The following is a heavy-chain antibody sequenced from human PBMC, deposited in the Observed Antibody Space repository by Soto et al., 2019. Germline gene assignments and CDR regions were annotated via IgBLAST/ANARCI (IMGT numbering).Heavy chain of an antibody. CDR1: GGSFSGYY. CDR2: INHSGST. Sequence: SETLSLTCAVYGGSFSGYYWSWIRQPPGKGLEWIGEINHSGSTDYNPSLKSRVTISVDTSKNQFSLKLSSVTAADTAVYYCAGGTDGNYADYYYYMDVWGKGTTVTVSS. D-gene: IGHD4-17*01. V-gene: IGHV4-34*01. CDR3: AGGTDGNYADYYYYMDV. J-gene: IGHJ6*03.